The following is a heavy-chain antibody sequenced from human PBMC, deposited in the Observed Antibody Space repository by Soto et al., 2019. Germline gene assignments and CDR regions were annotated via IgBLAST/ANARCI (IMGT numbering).Heavy chain of an antibody. Sequence: GGSLRLSCAASGFSFSSYAMSWVRQAPGKGLEWVSTISGSDGETFYADSVKGRFSISRDTSDNMLYLQMNSLRDDDTAVYYCARWSYLDYWGQGARVTVSS. D-gene: IGHD2-15*01. J-gene: IGHJ4*02. CDR1: GFSFSSYA. CDR2: ISGSDGET. CDR3: ARWSYLDY. V-gene: IGHV3-23*01.